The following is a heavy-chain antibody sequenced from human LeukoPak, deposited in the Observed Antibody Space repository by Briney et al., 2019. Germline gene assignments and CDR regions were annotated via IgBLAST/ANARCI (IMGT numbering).Heavy chain of an antibody. CDR1: GYTFTSYD. V-gene: IGHV1-8*03. D-gene: IGHD2-2*02. Sequence: EASVKVSCKASGYTFTSYDINWVRQATGQGLEWMGWMNPNSGNTGYAQKFQGRVTITRNTSISTAYMGLSSLRSEDTAVYYCARGGRYCSSTSCYNEFDYWGQGTLVAVSS. CDR2: MNPNSGNT. CDR3: ARGGRYCSSTSCYNEFDY. J-gene: IGHJ4*02.